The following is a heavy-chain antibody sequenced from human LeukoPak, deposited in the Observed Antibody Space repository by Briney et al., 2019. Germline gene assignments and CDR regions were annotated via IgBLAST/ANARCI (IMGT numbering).Heavy chain of an antibody. D-gene: IGHD2-15*01. V-gene: IGHV3-15*01. CDR1: GFTFSNAW. J-gene: IGHJ3*02. CDR2: IKSKTDGGTS. CDR3: TTAAPQLGDAFDS. Sequence: GGSLSLSCAASGFTFSNAWMSWARQAPGRGLEWLSRIKSKTDGGTSDYAAPVKGRFTISRDDSKNTLYLQMNSLKAEDTAVYYCTTAAPQLGDAFDSWGQGTMVTVSS.